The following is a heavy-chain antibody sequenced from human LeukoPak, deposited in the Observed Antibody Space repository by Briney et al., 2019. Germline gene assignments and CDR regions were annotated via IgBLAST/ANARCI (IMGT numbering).Heavy chain of an antibody. D-gene: IGHD2-15*01. J-gene: IGHJ6*03. V-gene: IGHV3-11*04. CDR2: ITSSGSTI. CDR3: AKGAKRLGYCSGGTCYSNYDYYYMGV. CDR1: GFTFSDSY. Sequence: GGSLRLSCAASGFTFSDSYMSWIRQAPGKGLEWVSFITSSGSTIYYADSVKGRFTISRDNAKNSLYLQMNSLRAEDTAVYYCAKGAKRLGYCSGGTCYSNYDYYYMGVWGKGTTVTISS.